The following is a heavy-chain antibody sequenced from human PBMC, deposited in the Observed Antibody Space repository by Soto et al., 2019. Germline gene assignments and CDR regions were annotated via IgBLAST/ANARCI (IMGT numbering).Heavy chain of an antibody. J-gene: IGHJ4*02. D-gene: IGHD1-26*01. Sequence: QSGESLRLSCGASGFIFSKYSMNWVRQAPGKGLEWLSYISSNSITIYYADSVRGRFTIFGDNAKNSLYLQMNSLRDEDTAVYYCAREDILGTRSFDYWGQGALVTVSS. CDR3: AREDILGTRSFDY. CDR1: GFIFSKYS. V-gene: IGHV3-48*02. CDR2: ISSNSITI.